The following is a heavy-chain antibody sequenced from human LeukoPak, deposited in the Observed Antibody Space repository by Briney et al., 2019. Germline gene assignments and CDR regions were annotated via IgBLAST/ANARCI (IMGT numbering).Heavy chain of an antibody. D-gene: IGHD6-19*01. CDR2: ISYDGSNK. Sequence: GGSLRLSCAASGFTFSSYGMHWVRQAPGKGLEWVAVISYDGSNKYYADSVKGRFTISRDNSKNTLYLQMNSPRAGDTAVYYCAEGLGAVAGDFDYWGQGTLVTVSS. J-gene: IGHJ4*02. V-gene: IGHV3-30*18. CDR1: GFTFSSYG. CDR3: AEGLGAVAGDFDY.